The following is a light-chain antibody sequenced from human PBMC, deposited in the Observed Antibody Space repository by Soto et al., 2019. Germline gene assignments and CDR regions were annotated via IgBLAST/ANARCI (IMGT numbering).Light chain of an antibody. J-gene: IGLJ3*02. V-gene: IGLV2-8*01. CDR3: TSYAGSDIWV. CDR2: EVS. CDR1: SSDVGAYNY. Sequence: QSALTQPPSASGSPGQSVTISCTGTSSDVGAYNYVSWYQQYPGKAPKLMIYEVSKRPSGVPDRFSGSKSGKTASLTVSGVQPEDEADYYCTSYAGSDIWVFGGGTKLTVL.